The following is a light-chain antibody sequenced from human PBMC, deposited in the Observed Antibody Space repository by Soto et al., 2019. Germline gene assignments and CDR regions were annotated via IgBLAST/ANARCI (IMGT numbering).Light chain of an antibody. J-gene: IGKJ1*01. CDR2: GAS. Sequence: ELVMTQSPATLSVSPGERATLSCRASESVSSNLAWYQQKPGQAPRLLIYGASTRATGIPARISGSGSGTEFTLTISSLQPDDFATYYCQHYNSYSEAFGQGTKVDI. CDR1: ESVSSN. CDR3: QHYNSYSEA. V-gene: IGKV3-15*01.